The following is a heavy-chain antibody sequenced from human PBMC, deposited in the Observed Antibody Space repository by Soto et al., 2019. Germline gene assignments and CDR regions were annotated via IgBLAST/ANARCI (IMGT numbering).Heavy chain of an antibody. CDR1: GFTVSSNY. CDR2: IYSGGST. CDR3: ARVHGEYYDFWSGYYSSYYFDY. D-gene: IGHD3-3*01. J-gene: IGHJ4*02. Sequence: EVQLVETGGGLIQPGGSLRLSCAASGFTVSSNYMSWVRQAPGKGLEWVSVIYSGGSTYYADSVKGRFTISRDNSKNTLYLQMNSLRAEDTAVYYCARVHGEYYDFWSGYYSSYYFDYWGQGTLVTVSS. V-gene: IGHV3-53*02.